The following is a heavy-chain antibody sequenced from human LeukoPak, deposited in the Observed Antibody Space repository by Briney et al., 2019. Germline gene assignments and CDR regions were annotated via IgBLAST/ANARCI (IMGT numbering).Heavy chain of an antibody. V-gene: IGHV3-48*03. CDR3: ARTGYSSGWVGP. D-gene: IGHD6-19*01. J-gene: IGHJ5*02. CDR1: GFTFSSYE. CDR2: ISSSGSTI. Sequence: PGGSLRLSCAASGFTFSSYEMNWVRQAPGKGLEWVSYISSSGSTIYYADSVKGRFTISRDNAKNSLYLQMNSLRAEDAAVYYCARTGYSSGWVGPWGQGTLVTVSS.